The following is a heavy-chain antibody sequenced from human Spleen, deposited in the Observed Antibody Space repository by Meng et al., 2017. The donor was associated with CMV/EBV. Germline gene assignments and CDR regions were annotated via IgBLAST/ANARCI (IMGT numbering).Heavy chain of an antibody. CDR1: GGSFSGYY. Sequence: GSLRLSCAVYGGSFSGYYWSWIRQPPGKGLEWIGEINHSGSTNYNPSLKSRVTISVDTSKNQFSLKLSSVTAADTAVYYCARASHTYYDFWSGHPRSFDYWGQGTLVTVSS. D-gene: IGHD3-3*01. CDR3: ARASHTYYDFWSGHPRSFDY. J-gene: IGHJ4*02. V-gene: IGHV4-34*01. CDR2: INHSGST.